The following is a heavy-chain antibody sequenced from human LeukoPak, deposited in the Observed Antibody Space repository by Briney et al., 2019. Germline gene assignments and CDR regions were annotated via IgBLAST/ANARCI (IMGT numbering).Heavy chain of an antibody. D-gene: IGHD3-3*01. CDR3: ARDDTIFGVVAYYFDY. CDR2: INPSGGST. V-gene: IGHV1-46*01. J-gene: IGHJ4*02. CDR1: GYAFTGYY. Sequence: GASVKVSCKASGYAFTGYYMHWVRQAPGQGLEWMGIINPSGGSTSYAQKFQGRVTMTRDTSTSSVYMELSSLRSEDTAVYYCARDDTIFGVVAYYFDYWGQGTLVTVSS.